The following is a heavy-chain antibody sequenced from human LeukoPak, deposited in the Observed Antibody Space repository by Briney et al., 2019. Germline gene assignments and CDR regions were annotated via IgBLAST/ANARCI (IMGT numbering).Heavy chain of an antibody. CDR2: IKSKSDDETT. J-gene: IGHJ4*02. CDR3: ARLPYYDSGRPFGY. Sequence: GGSLRLSCEGTGFNVGDVWMSWVRQTPGKGLEWIGRIKSKSDDETTDFAAPVKGRFTISRDSAKNSLYLQMRSLRAEDTAMYYCARLPYYDSGRPFGYWGQGTLVTVPS. CDR1: GFNVGDVW. V-gene: IGHV3-15*01. D-gene: IGHD3-22*01.